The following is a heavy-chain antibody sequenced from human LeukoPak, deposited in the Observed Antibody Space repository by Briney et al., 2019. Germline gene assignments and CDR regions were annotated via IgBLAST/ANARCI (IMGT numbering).Heavy chain of an antibody. CDR3: AKGGYSSSSAYYYYYMDV. Sequence: GGSLRLSCAASGFTFSSYAMSWVRQAPGKGLEWVSAISGSGGSTYYADSVKGRFTISRDNSKNTLYLQMNSLRAEDTAVYYCAKGGYSSSSAYYYYYMDVWGKGTTVTVSS. CDR1: GFTFSSYA. V-gene: IGHV3-23*01. CDR2: ISGSGGST. J-gene: IGHJ6*03. D-gene: IGHD6-6*01.